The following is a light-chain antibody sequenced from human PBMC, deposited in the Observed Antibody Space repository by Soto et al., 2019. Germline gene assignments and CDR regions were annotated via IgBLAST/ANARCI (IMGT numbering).Light chain of an antibody. CDR1: TSDVGSYNL. J-gene: IGLJ2*01. CDR3: CSYAGGSTYVV. Sequence: QSALTQPASVSGSPGQSITLSCTGTTSDVGSYNLVSWYQQRPGKAPKLMIYEGSKRPSGVSNRFSGSKSGNTASLTVSGLQAEDEADYFCCSYAGGSTYVVFGGGTKVTVL. V-gene: IGLV2-23*01. CDR2: EGS.